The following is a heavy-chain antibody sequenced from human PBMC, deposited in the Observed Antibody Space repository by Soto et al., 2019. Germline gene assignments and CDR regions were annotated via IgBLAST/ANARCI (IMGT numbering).Heavy chain of an antibody. Sequence: GASVKVSCKASGYIFVNYGIAWVRQAPGQGLEWMGWISPYTGNTHSATKVQGRLTMTTDTSTSTAYMDLGSLTSDDTAVYYCARDGEGIAVPGNSFDIWGQGTMVTVSS. CDR3: ARDGEGIAVPGNSFDI. D-gene: IGHD6-19*01. V-gene: IGHV1-18*01. CDR1: GYIFVNYG. J-gene: IGHJ3*02. CDR2: ISPYTGNT.